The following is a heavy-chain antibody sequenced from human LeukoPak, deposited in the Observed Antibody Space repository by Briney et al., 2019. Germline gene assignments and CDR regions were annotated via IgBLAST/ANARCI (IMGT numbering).Heavy chain of an antibody. CDR3: ARGATDTTRWFGP. CDR1: GFTFSDYY. J-gene: IGHJ5*02. Sequence: KPGGSLRLSCAASGFTFSDYYMSWIRQAPGKGLEWVSYISSSGSTIYYADSVKGRFTICRDNAKNSLYLQMNDLRAEDTAAYYCARGATDTTRWFGPWGQGTLVTVSS. D-gene: IGHD1-26*01. CDR2: ISSSGSTI. V-gene: IGHV3-11*04.